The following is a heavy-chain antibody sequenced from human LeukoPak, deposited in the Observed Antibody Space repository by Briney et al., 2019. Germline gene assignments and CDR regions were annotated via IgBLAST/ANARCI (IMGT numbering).Heavy chain of an antibody. V-gene: IGHV1-69*04. D-gene: IGHD2-8*01. Sequence: RXXIXXXRXXPGQGLEWMGRIIPILGLANYAQKFQGRVAIIADKSTNTAYMELSSVTSEDTAVYYCVRDVSEGDAFEIWGRGTMVTVSS. CDR2: IIPILGLA. J-gene: IGHJ3*02. CDR1: RXX. CDR3: VRDVSEGDAFEI.